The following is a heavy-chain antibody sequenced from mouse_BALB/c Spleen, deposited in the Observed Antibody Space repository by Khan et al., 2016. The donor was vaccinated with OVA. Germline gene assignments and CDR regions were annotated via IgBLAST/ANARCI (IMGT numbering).Heavy chain of an antibody. CDR2: ISSSGST. CDR1: GYSITSDYA. J-gene: IGHJ4*01. Sequence: EVQLVESGPGLVKPSQSLSLTCTVTGYSITSDYAWNWIRQFPGNKLEWMGYISSSGSTNYNPALKSRISITRDTSKNQFFLQLNYVTTEDTAQYLCAREGSRYYYAMDCWGQGTSGTVSS. CDR3: AREGSRYYYAMDC. V-gene: IGHV3-2*02.